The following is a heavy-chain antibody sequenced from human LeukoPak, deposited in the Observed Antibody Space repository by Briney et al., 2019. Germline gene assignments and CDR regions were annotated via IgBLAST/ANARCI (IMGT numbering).Heavy chain of an antibody. V-gene: IGHV3-30*03. CDR1: GFTFINYG. CDR3: ATPQRPHYYDSSGLDY. J-gene: IGHJ4*02. D-gene: IGHD3-22*01. Sequence: AGGSLRLSCAASGFTFINYGMHGVRRAPGKGLEGVAVISYDGTNKYYADSVKGRFTISRDNSKNTLYLQMNSLRAEDTAVYYCATPQRPHYYDSSGLDYWGQGTLVTVSS. CDR2: ISYDGTNK.